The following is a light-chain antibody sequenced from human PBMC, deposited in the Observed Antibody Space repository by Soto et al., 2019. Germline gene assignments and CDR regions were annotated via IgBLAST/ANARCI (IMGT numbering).Light chain of an antibody. Sequence: EIVLTQSPGTLSLSPGERATLSCRASQSFSSSYLAWYQQKPGQAPRLLIYGASSRATGIPDRFSGSGSGTDFTLTISSLEPADCAVYYCQHYGSARFTFGPGTKVAVK. CDR1: QSFSSSY. CDR2: GAS. J-gene: IGKJ3*01. CDR3: QHYGSARFT. V-gene: IGKV3-20*01.